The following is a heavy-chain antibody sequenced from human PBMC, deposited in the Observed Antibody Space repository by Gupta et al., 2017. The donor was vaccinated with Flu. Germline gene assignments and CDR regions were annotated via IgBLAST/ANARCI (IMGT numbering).Heavy chain of an antibody. D-gene: IGHD3-22*01. CDR3: ARSPKGYYYDGLGYSFDF. V-gene: IGHV3-23*01. CDR2: FGRSGGPT. J-gene: IGHJ4*02. Sequence: EVQLLESGGAFVQPGGSLRLSCAASGFSFSNHAMSWARQAPGKGLDWGSVFGRSGGPTYYADSGQGRFTISRDNSKNTVFLQMNNLRAEDTALYYCARSPKGYYYDGLGYSFDFWGRGTLVTVSS. CDR1: GFSFSNHA.